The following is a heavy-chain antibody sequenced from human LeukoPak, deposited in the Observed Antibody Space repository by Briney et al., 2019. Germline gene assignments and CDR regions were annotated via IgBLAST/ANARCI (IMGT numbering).Heavy chain of an antibody. D-gene: IGHD2-15*01. CDR3: ARLVVAATPYYYYYYGMDV. CDR2: IYYSGST. V-gene: IGHV4-31*03. Sequence: SQTLSLTCTVSGGSISSGGYYWSWIRQHPGKGLEWIGYIYYSGSTYYNPSLKSRVTISVDTSKNQFSLKLSSVTAADTAVYHCARLVVAATPYYYYYYGMDVWGQGTTVTVSS. CDR1: GGSISSGGYY. J-gene: IGHJ6*02.